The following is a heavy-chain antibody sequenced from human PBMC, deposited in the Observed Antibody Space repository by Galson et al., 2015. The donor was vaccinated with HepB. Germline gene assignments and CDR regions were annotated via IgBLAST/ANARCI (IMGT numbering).Heavy chain of an antibody. CDR1: GFTFSSYS. Sequence: SLRLSCAASGFTFSSYSMNWVRQAPGKGLEWVAFIRYDGSNKYYADSVKGRFTISRDNSKNTLYLQMNSLRAEDTAVYYCAKDWGVTHYFDYWGQGTLVTVSS. V-gene: IGHV3-30*02. CDR2: IRYDGSNK. CDR3: AKDWGVTHYFDY. J-gene: IGHJ4*02. D-gene: IGHD3-16*01.